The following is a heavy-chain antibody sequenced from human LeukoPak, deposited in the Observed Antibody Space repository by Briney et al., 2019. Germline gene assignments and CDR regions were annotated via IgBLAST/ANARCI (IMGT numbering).Heavy chain of an antibody. J-gene: IGHJ4*02. V-gene: IGHV4-39*01. CDR2: IYYSGST. CDR1: GGSISSSSYY. D-gene: IGHD3-9*01. CDR3: ARSHYEYFDWPYFDY. Sequence: PSETLSLTCTVSGGSISSSSYYWGWIRQPPGKGLEWIGSIYYSGSTYYNPSLKSRVTISVDTSKNQFSLKLSSVTAADTAVYSCARSHYEYFDWPYFDYWGQGTLVTVSS.